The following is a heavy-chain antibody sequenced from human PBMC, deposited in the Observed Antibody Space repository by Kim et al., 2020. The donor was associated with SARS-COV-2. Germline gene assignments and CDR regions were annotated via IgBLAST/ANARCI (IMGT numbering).Heavy chain of an antibody. V-gene: IGHV4-59*09. Sequence: GSTNYTPSLKSRVTISVDTSKNQFSLNLSSVTAADTAVYYCTGGGGYFETWGQGTLVTVSS. J-gene: IGHJ4*02. CDR3: TGGGGYFET. D-gene: IGHD3-9*01. CDR2: GST.